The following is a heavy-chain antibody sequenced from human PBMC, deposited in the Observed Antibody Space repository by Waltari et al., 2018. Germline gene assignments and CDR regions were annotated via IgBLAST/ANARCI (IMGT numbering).Heavy chain of an antibody. Sequence: QVQLQESGPGLVKPSETLSLTCTVSGGSISSYYWSWIRQPAGKGLEWIGRIYTSGSTNYNPSLKSRVTMSVDTSKNQFSLKLSSVTAADTAVYYCVRGLLAAAGGSYYFDYWGQGTLVTVSS. CDR1: GGSISSYY. D-gene: IGHD6-13*01. V-gene: IGHV4-4*07. J-gene: IGHJ4*02. CDR3: VRGLLAAAGGSYYFDY. CDR2: IYTSGST.